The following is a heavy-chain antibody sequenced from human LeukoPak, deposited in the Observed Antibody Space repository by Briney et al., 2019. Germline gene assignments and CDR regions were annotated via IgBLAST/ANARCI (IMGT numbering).Heavy chain of an antibody. CDR3: ARDFGKSGYDPH. CDR2: IKQDGSEK. D-gene: IGHD5-12*01. J-gene: IGHJ4*02. CDR1: GFTFSSYW. V-gene: IGHV3-7*01. Sequence: GGSLRLSCAAPGFTFSSYWMSWVRQAPGKGLEWVANIKQDGSEKYYVDSVKGRFTISRDNAKNSLYLQMNSLRAEDTAVYYCARDFGKSGYDPHWGQGTLVTVSS.